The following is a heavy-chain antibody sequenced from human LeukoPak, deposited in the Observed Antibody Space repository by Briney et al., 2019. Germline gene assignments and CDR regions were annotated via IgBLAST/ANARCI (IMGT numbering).Heavy chain of an antibody. CDR2: ISSSSTI. V-gene: IGHV3-48*02. D-gene: IGHD5-18*01. CDR1: GFTFSSYS. J-gene: IGHJ4*02. Sequence: GGSLRLSCAASGFTFSSYSMNWVRQAPGKGLEWVSYISSSSTIYYADSVKGRFTISRDNAKNSLYLQMNSLRDEDTAVYYCARVSSYGQIDYWGQGTLVTVSS. CDR3: ARVSSYGQIDY.